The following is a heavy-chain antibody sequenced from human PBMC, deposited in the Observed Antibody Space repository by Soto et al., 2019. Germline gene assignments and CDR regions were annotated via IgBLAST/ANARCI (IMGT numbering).Heavy chain of an antibody. V-gene: IGHV4-4*07. Sequence: SETLPLTCSVSVGSMSSYYWTLIRQPAGEGLEWIGRVYSSAGTHYNSSLKSRVTISLDTSKNQFSLRLISVTAADTAVYYCARGQPFPDWLEPWGQGSLLTVSA. J-gene: IGHJ5*01. CDR2: VYSSAGT. CDR1: VGSMSSYY. D-gene: IGHD2-2*01. CDR3: ARGQPFPDWLEP.